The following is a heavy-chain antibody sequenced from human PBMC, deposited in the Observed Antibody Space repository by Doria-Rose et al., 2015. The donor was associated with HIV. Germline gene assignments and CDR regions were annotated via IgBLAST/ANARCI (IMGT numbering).Heavy chain of an antibody. D-gene: IGHD6-13*01. V-gene: IGHV2-26*01. CDR1: GVSLSSPGMG. Sequence: SGPVLVKPTETLTLTCTVSGVSLSSPGMGVSWIRQPPGKALEWRANIFSDDERSYKTSLKSRLTISRGTSKSLVVLTMTDMDPVDTATYYCARIKSSRWYHKYYFDFWGQGTLVIVSA. CDR3: ARIKSSRWYHKYYFDF. CDR2: IFSDDER. J-gene: IGHJ4*02.